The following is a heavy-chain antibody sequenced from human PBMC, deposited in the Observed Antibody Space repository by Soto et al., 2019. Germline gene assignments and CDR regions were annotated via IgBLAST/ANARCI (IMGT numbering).Heavy chain of an antibody. CDR3: AKGRRGTMIVVVTKPHDAFDI. J-gene: IGHJ3*02. CDR2: ISGSGGST. D-gene: IGHD3-22*01. CDR1: GFTFSSYA. Sequence: GESLKISCAASGFTFSSYAMSWVRQAPGKGLEWVSAISGSGGSTYYADSVKGRFTISRDNSKNTLYLQMNSLRAEGTAVYYCAKGRRGTMIVVVTKPHDAFDIWGQGTMVTVSS. V-gene: IGHV3-23*01.